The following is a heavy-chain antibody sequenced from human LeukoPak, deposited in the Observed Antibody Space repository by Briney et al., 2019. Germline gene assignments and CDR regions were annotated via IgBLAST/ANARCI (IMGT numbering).Heavy chain of an antibody. CDR1: GFTFSNYA. V-gene: IGHV3-21*01. Sequence: GGSLRLSCAASGFTFSNYAMSWVRQAPGKGLEWVSSISSSSSYIYYADSVKGRFTISRDNAKNSLYLQMNSLRAEDTAVYYCARSSPHCSSTSCYNDAFDIWGQGTMVTVSS. D-gene: IGHD2-2*02. CDR3: ARSSPHCSSTSCYNDAFDI. J-gene: IGHJ3*02. CDR2: ISSSSSYI.